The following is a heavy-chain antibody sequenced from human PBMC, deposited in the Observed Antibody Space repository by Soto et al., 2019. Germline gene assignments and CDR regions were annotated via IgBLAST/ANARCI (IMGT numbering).Heavy chain of an antibody. CDR3: ARGAATINFDY. CDR1: GYNLNNYA. J-gene: IGHJ4*02. V-gene: IGHV1-18*01. CDR2: ISVHNGGT. Sequence: GASVKVSCKVPGYNLNNYALNWVRQAPGQGLEWMGWISVHNGGTKYAQRFQGRVTMTADTSTNTAYMDLRSLRSDDTAVYYCARGAATINFDYWGQGTPVTVSS. D-gene: IGHD4-4*01.